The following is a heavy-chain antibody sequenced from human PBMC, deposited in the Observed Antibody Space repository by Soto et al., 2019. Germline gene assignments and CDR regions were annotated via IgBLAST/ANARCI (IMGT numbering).Heavy chain of an antibody. J-gene: IGHJ3*01. Sequence: PGESLKISCKGSGYTSTRNWIGWVRQMPGKGLEWMGIIFPIDSDTRYSPSSQGQVTISADNSTSTAYLQWSSLKASDTAIYYCATPGGRDFNAFDVWGQGTMVTVSS. D-gene: IGHD2-21*02. CDR1: GYTSTRNW. CDR2: IFPIDSDT. V-gene: IGHV5-51*01. CDR3: ATPGGRDFNAFDV.